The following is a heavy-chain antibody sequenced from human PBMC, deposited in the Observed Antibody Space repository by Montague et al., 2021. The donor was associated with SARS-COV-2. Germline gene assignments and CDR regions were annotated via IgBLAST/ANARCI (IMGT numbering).Heavy chain of an antibody. CDR3: ARTVGADDAFDV. D-gene: IGHD4-11*01. J-gene: IGHJ3*01. CDR2: NYSGGNN. CDR1: GGSITSSTYY. Sequence: SETLSLTCTVSGGSITSSTYYWGWIRQPPGKGQGLIVSNYSGGNNFYTSSRKSRVATSVDTSKNHFSLKLSSVTAADTAVYYCARTVGADDAFDVWGQGTMVTVYS. V-gene: IGHV4-39*02.